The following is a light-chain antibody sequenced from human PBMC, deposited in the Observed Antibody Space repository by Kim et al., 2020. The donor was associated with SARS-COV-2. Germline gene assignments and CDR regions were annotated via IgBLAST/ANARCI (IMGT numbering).Light chain of an antibody. CDR1: QSVSSSY. Sequence: LSPGERAPLSCGASQSVSSSYFAWYQQKRGLAPRLLIYDGSIRATGIPDSCSGSGSGTDFTLTISRLEPEDFAVYYCQQYGSSPYTFGQGTKLEI. V-gene: IGKV3D-20*01. CDR2: DGS. J-gene: IGKJ2*01. CDR3: QQYGSSPYT.